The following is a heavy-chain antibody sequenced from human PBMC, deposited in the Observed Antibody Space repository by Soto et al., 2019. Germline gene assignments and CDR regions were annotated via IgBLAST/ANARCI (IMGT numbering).Heavy chain of an antibody. CDR2: ISYDGSKK. J-gene: IGHJ4*02. Sequence: QVQLVESGGGVVQPGRSLRLSCAASGFTFSSYAMHWVRQAPGKGLEWVAVISYDGSKKYYADSVKGRFTISRDNSKNTLYLQMNSLRAEDTAVYYCARAHIVVVTAIYYFDYWGQGTLVTVSS. CDR1: GFTFSSYA. D-gene: IGHD2-21*02. V-gene: IGHV3-30-3*01. CDR3: ARAHIVVVTAIYYFDY.